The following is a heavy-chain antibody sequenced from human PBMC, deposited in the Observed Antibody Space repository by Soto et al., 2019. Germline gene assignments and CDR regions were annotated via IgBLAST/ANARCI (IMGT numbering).Heavy chain of an antibody. D-gene: IGHD4-17*01. CDR3: ARDGLFDGDYVSYMDV. J-gene: IGHJ6*03. Sequence: QVQLQESGPGLVKPSQTLSLTCTVSGGSISSGGYYWSWIRQHPGKGLEWIGYIYYSGSTYYNPSLQSRVTISVDTSKNQLTLKLSSVTAADTAVYYCARDGLFDGDYVSYMDVWGKGTTVTVSS. CDR1: GGSISSGGYY. V-gene: IGHV4-31*03. CDR2: IYYSGST.